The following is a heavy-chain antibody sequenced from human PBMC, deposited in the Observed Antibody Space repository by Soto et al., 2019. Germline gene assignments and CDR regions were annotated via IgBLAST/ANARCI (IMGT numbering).Heavy chain of an antibody. CDR2: MNPNSGDT. V-gene: IGHV1-8*01. CDR3: AKVGSSWYYHGMDV. Sequence: ASVKVSCKASGYSFSSYDINWVRQVTGQGLEWMGWMNPNSGDTGYAQKFQGRVTMTRNTSISTAYMELSSLRYEDTAVYYCAKVGSSWYYHGMDVWGQGTTVTVS. D-gene: IGHD6-13*01. J-gene: IGHJ6*02. CDR1: GYSFSSYD.